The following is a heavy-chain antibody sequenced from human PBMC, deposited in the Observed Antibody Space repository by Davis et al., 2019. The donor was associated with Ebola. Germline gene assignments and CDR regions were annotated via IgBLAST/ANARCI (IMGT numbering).Heavy chain of an antibody. Sequence: SETLSLTCNVSAASTSSYYWGWVRQPPGRGLEWIGYMYYTGSGNYNPSLKSRIAISVDTSKNQFSLKLSSVTAADTAVYYCASPKKWERRHFQHWGQGTLVTVSS. CDR3: ASPKKWERRHFQH. CDR2: MYYTGSG. J-gene: IGHJ1*01. V-gene: IGHV4-59*12. CDR1: AASTSSYY. D-gene: IGHD1-26*01.